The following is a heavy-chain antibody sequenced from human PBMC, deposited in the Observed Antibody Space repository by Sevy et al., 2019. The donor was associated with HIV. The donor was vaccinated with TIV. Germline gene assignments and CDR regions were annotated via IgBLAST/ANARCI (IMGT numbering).Heavy chain of an antibody. D-gene: IGHD3-3*01. CDR1: GYTLTELS. Sequence: ASLKVSCKVSGYTLTELSMHWVRQAPGKGLEWMGGFDPEDGETIYAQKFQGRVTMTEDTSTDTAYMELSSLRSEDTAVYYCATNLGIFGVVSWFDPWGQGTLVTVSS. CDR2: FDPEDGET. J-gene: IGHJ5*02. CDR3: ATNLGIFGVVSWFDP. V-gene: IGHV1-24*01.